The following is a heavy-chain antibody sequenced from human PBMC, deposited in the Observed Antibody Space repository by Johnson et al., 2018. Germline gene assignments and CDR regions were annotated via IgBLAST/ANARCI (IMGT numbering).Heavy chain of an antibody. J-gene: IGHJ3*02. D-gene: IGHD2-8*01. CDR3: AKALFGTNRDAFVI. CDR2: ISWNSGII. Sequence: VQLVESGGGLVQPGRSLRLSCAASGLTFDDYAMHWVRQAPGKGLEWGSGISWNSGIIHYADSVKGRFTISRENSKNFIYLQMKSLRVEETACYYFAKALFGTNRDAFVIWGQGTMVTCSS. CDR1: GLTFDDYA. V-gene: IGHV3-9*01.